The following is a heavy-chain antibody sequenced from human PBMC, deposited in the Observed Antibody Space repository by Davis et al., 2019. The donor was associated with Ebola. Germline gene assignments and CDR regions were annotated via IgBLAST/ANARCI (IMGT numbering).Heavy chain of an antibody. J-gene: IGHJ3*02. CDR3: ARGSNSYGSAWYRDGFDI. Sequence: PGGSLRLSCTGSLFTFNTYWMSWVRQAPGKGLEWVASISQDGSERYYVDSVKGRFTISRDNAKDSLYLQKKSLRAEDTAVYYCARGSNSYGSAWYRDGFDIWGQGTMVTVSS. CDR2: ISQDGSER. D-gene: IGHD6-19*01. CDR1: LFTFNTYW. V-gene: IGHV3-7*01.